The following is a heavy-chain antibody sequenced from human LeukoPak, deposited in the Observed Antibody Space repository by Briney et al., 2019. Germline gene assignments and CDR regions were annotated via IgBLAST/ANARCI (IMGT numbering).Heavy chain of an antibody. CDR2: MKPNRGKT. V-gene: IGHV1-8*02. CDR1: GYTFTSYD. Sequence: EASVKVSCKASGYTFTSYDINWVRQAPGHRLEGTGWMKPNRGKTGHVQQFQGRVTITSNTTISPAYMQPSTLRSEHPAEDHFSRGGIASAGNRNYYYMDVWGKGTTVTVSS. J-gene: IGHJ6*03. D-gene: IGHD6-13*01. CDR3: SRGGIASAGNRNYYYMDV.